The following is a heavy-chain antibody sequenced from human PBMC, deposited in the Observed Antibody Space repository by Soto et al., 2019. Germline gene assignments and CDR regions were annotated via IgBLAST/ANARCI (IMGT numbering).Heavy chain of an antibody. CDR2: ISGSGGTT. CDR1: GFTFSTYS. Sequence: PGGSLRLSCSASGFTFSTYSMNWVRQAPGKGLEWVSAISGSGGTTYYADSVKGRFTISRDNSKNTLFLQMNTLRAEDTAVYYCAKTSMDVWGQGTTVTVSS. CDR3: AKTSMDV. J-gene: IGHJ6*02. V-gene: IGHV3-23*01.